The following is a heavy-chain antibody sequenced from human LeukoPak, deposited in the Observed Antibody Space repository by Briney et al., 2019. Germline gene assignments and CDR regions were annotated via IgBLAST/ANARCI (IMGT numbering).Heavy chain of an antibody. CDR1: GYAFTSYH. J-gene: IGHJ4*02. CDR3: ARSDYNDYRGLGF. D-gene: IGHD4-11*01. V-gene: IGHV1-46*01. Sequence: ASVKVSCKASGYAFTSYHIHWMRQAPGQGLGWMGIIIPSSGSTTYAQKFQGRVTMTRNTSTSTVYMKLSSLTSDDTAVYFCARSDYNDYRGLGFWGQGTLVTVSS. CDR2: IIPSSGST.